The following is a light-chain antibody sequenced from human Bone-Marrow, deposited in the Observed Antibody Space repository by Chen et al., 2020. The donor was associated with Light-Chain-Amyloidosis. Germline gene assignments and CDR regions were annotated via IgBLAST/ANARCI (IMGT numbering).Light chain of an antibody. CDR3: QAWDSTTAYVV. J-gene: IGLJ2*01. V-gene: IGLV3-1*01. CDR1: KLGDQY. Sequence: YEVTQPPSVSVSPGQTATITCSGDKLGDQYAWWYQQKPGQSPVLLIYQVDKRPSGIPERFSGFNSGNTATLAISGTQPADEADYYCQAWDSTTAYVVFGGGTKLTVL. CDR2: QVD.